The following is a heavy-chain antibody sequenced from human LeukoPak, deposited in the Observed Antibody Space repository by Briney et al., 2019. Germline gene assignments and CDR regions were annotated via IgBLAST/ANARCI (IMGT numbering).Heavy chain of an antibody. D-gene: IGHD2-15*01. CDR1: GFTFSSYE. J-gene: IGHJ4*02. CDR2: ISSSGSTI. Sequence: GGSLRLSCAASGFTFSSYEMNWVRQAPGKGLEWVSYISSSGSTIYYADSVKGRFTISRDNAKNSLYLQMNSLRAEDTAVYYCAREGLVGAARFDYWGQGTLVTVSS. CDR3: AREGLVGAARFDY. V-gene: IGHV3-48*03.